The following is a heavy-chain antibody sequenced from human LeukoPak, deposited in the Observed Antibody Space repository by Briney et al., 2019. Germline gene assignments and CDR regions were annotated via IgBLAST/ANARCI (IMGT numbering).Heavy chain of an antibody. CDR1: GFTFSSYA. V-gene: IGHV3-23*01. J-gene: IGHJ3*02. CDR2: ISGSGGST. Sequence: GGSLSLSCAVSGFTFSSYAMSWVRQAPGKGLEWVSAISGSGGSTYYADSVEGRFTISRDNAKNTLYLQMNSLRAEDRAVYYCAKRGMGDREAFDIWGQGTMVTVSS. CDR3: AKRGMGDREAFDI. D-gene: IGHD2-21*02.